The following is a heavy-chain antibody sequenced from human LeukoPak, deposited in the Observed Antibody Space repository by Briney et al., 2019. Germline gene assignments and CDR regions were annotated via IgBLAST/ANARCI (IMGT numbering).Heavy chain of an antibody. CDR3: ARGFRYYGSGIDY. CDR1: GFTLSSYA. J-gene: IGHJ4*02. CDR2: LRGSGGST. V-gene: IGHV3-23*01. Sequence: GGSLRLSCAASGFTLSSYAMSWVRQAPGKGLEWVSALRGSGGSTHYADSVKGRFTISRDNSKNTLYLQMNSLRAEDTAVYYCARGFRYYGSGIDYWGQGTLVTVSS. D-gene: IGHD3-10*01.